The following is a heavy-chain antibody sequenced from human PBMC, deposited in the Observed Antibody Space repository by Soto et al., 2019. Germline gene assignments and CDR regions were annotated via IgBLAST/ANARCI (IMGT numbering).Heavy chain of an antibody. J-gene: IGHJ4*02. CDR2: INPNNGDT. V-gene: IGHV1-2*04. CDR1: GYNISSYD. CDR3: ARTILTGSYYLDY. Sequence: GASVKVSCKASGYNISSYDMHWVRQAPGQGLEWMGRINPNNGDTDYAQKFQGWVTMTRDTSSNTAYMELSRLRSNDTAVYYCARTILTGSYYLDYWGQGTLVTVSS. D-gene: IGHD3-9*01.